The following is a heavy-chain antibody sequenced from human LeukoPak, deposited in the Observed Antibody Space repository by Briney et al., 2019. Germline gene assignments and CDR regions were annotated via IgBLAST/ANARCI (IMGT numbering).Heavy chain of an antibody. V-gene: IGHV1-46*01. Sequence: ASVKVSYKASGYTFTSYYMHWVRQAPGQGLQWMGIINPSGGSTTYAQEFHGRVTMTRDTSTSTVYMELSSLRSEDTAVYYCARAPERGNYFDYWGQGTLVTVPS. D-gene: IGHD3-16*01. CDR1: GYTFTSYY. CDR2: INPSGGST. J-gene: IGHJ4*02. CDR3: ARAPERGNYFDY.